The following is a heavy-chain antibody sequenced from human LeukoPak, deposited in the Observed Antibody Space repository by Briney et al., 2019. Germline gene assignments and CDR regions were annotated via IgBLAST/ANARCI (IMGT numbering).Heavy chain of an antibody. V-gene: IGHV3-23*01. CDR2: VTGNGAET. CDR3: AKRDGPYFFDY. Sequence: GGSLSLSCAASGFLFFNYGMNWVRQAPGKGLEWVSVVTGNGAETKYADSVKGRFTVFRDNSKNMLYPQMDRLRADDTAVYYCAKRDGPYFFDYWGQGTPVTVSS. CDR1: GFLFFNYG. J-gene: IGHJ4*02.